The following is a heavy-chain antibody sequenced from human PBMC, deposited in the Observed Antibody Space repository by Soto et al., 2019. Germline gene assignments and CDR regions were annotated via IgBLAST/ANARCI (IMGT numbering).Heavy chain of an antibody. CDR1: GITSTTYA. V-gene: IGHV1-3*04. CDR3: ARAISGYVT. Sequence: QVQLVQSGAEVKKPGASVKVSCKASGITSTTYAIHWVRQAPGQGLEWMGWINTGNGNTRYSQRFLGRVSLTTDTSASTAAMDLSSLTSEDTAVYYCARAISGYVTWGHGTLITVSS. CDR2: INTGNGNT. J-gene: IGHJ5*01. D-gene: IGHD5-12*01.